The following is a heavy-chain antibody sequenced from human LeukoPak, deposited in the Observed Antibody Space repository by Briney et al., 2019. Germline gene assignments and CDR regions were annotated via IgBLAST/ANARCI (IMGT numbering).Heavy chain of an antibody. V-gene: IGHV1-46*01. D-gene: IGHD3-10*01. CDR2: INPSGGST. Sequence: ASVKVSCKASGYIFTSYFMHWVRQAPGQGLEWMGLINPSGGSTRYAQKFQGRVTITADKSTSTAYMELSSLRSEDTAVYYCAREITMVRTPPAGMDVWGKGTTVTVSS. CDR3: AREITMVRTPPAGMDV. J-gene: IGHJ6*03. CDR1: GYIFTSYF.